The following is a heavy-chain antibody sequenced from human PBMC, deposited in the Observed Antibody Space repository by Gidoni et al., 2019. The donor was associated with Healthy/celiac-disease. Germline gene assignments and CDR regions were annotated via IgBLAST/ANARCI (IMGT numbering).Heavy chain of an antibody. V-gene: IGHV5-51*03. CDR2: IYPGDSDT. Sequence: EVQLVQSGAEVKKPGESLKISCKGSGYSFTSYWIGWVRQMPGKGLEWMGIIYPGDSDTRYSPSFQGQVTIAADKSISTAYLQWSSLKASDTAMYYCARLLVPSDSVYYYGSGSYYPLYYYYYYMDVWGKGTTVTVSS. CDR3: ARLLVPSDSVYYYGSGSYYPLYYYYYYMDV. D-gene: IGHD3-10*01. J-gene: IGHJ6*03. CDR1: GYSFTSYW.